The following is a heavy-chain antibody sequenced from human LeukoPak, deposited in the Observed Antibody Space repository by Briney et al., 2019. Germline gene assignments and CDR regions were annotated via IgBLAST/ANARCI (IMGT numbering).Heavy chain of an antibody. Sequence: WASVKVSCKASGYTFTGYYMHWVRQAPGQGLEWMGWINPNSGGTNYAQKFQGRVTMTRDTSISTAYMELSRLRSDDTAVYYCARGAHSWGAARPMGYYYMDVWGKGTTVTVSS. CDR3: ARGAHSWGAARPMGYYYMDV. CDR2: INPNSGGT. CDR1: GYTFTGYY. D-gene: IGHD6-6*01. V-gene: IGHV1-2*02. J-gene: IGHJ6*03.